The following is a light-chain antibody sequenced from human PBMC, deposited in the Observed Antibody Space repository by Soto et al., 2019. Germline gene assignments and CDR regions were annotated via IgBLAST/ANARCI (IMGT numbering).Light chain of an antibody. V-gene: IGKV3-20*01. CDR2: GAS. J-gene: IGKJ1*01. Sequence: DIVLTQSPGTLSLSPGERATLFCRASQSVSSTFFAWYQQKPGQAPRLLMFGASNRATGIPDRFSGSGSGTDFTLTISRLEPEDFAMYYCQQYGTSPRGTFGQGTKVEVK. CDR3: QQYGTSPRGT. CDR1: QSVSSTF.